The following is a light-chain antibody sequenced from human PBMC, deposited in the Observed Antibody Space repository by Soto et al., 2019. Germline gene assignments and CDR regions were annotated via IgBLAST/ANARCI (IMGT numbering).Light chain of an antibody. V-gene: IGKV1-9*01. J-gene: IGKJ4*01. Sequence: DIQLTQSPSFLSASVGDRVTITCRASQDISSDLAWYQQKPGKAPKLLIYAASTLQSGVPSGFGGSVSGTECTLPITSLQPEDFATYYCQQFKIYPLTFGVGAKVEVK. CDR2: AAS. CDR3: QQFKIYPLT. CDR1: QDISSD.